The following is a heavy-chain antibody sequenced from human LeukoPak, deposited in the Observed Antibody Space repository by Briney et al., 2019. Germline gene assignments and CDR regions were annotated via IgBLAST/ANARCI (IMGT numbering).Heavy chain of an antibody. V-gene: IGHV6-1*01. J-gene: IGHJ6*03. CDR3: ARGHPSSGWSTYYYYMDV. CDR1: GDSVSSNSAA. CDR2: TDDRPNWYN. Sequence: PSQTLSLTCAISGDSVSSNSAAWNWIRQSPSRGLEWLGRTDDRPNWYNDYAVSVKSRITINTDTSKNQFSLQLNSVTPEDTAVYYCARGHPSSGWSTYYYYMDVWGKGTTVTVSS. D-gene: IGHD6-19*01.